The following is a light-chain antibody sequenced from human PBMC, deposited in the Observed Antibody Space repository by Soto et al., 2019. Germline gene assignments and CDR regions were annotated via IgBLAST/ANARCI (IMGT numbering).Light chain of an antibody. Sequence: QSVLTQPASVCGSPGQSITISCTGTSSDVGGYNYVSWYKQHPGKAPKLMIYEVSNRPSGVSNRFSGSKSGNTASLTISGLQAEDEADYYCSSYTSSSTLFGGGTKLTVL. CDR2: EVS. V-gene: IGLV2-14*01. J-gene: IGLJ2*01. CDR3: SSYTSSSTL. CDR1: SSDVGGYNY.